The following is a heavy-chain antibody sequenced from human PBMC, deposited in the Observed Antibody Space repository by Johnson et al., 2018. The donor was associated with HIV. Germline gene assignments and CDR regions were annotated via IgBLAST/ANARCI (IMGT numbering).Heavy chain of an antibody. V-gene: IGHV3-9*01. CDR2: ISWNSGNI. CDR3: GGGGTPRAPLRI. J-gene: IGHJ3*02. CDR1: GFSFDDYA. Sequence: EVQLVESGGGLVQPGRSLRLSCAASGFSFDDYAMHWVRQAPGKGLEWVSGISWNSGNIAYTDSVKGRFTISRDNTKNTVSLQMIILRPKETGVYYCGGGGTPRAPLRIWGQGTMVTVSS. D-gene: IGHD3-16*01.